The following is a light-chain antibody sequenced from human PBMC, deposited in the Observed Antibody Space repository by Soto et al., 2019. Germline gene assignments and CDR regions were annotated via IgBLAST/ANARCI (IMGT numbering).Light chain of an antibody. Sequence: ERVMTQSPGTLSVSPGERATLSCRASQSVSSSLAWYQQKPGQAPRLLIYGASTRATGIPARFSGSASETEFTLTISSLQSEDFAVYYCQQYNNWPQTFGQGTKLEIK. CDR3: QQYNNWPQT. J-gene: IGKJ2*01. CDR2: GAS. V-gene: IGKV3-15*01. CDR1: QSVSSS.